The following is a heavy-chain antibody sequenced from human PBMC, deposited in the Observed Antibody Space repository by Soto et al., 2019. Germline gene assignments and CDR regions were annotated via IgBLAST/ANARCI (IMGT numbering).Heavy chain of an antibody. D-gene: IGHD3-10*01. J-gene: IGHJ5*02. CDR1: GFTFTSSA. V-gene: IGHV1-58*01. Sequence: VKVSCKAAGFTFTSSAVQWVRQARGQRLEWIGWIVVGSGNTNYAQKFQERVTITRDMSTSTAYMELSSLRSEDTAVYYCAADPLGDGSGSYPPGWFDPWGQGTLVTVSS. CDR2: IVVGSGNT. CDR3: AADPLGDGSGSYPPGWFDP.